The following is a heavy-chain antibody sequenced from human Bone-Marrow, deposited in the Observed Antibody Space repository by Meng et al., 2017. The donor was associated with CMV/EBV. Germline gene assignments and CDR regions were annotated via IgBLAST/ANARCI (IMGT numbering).Heavy chain of an antibody. D-gene: IGHD2-15*01. CDR2: FNPNSGDA. V-gene: IGHV1-2*02. J-gene: IGHJ3*02. CDR1: GYSFASYY. CDR3: ARGYPFDAYDI. Sequence: ASVKVSCKASGYSFASYYIHWVRQAPGQGLEWMGWFNPNSGDADYAQKFQGRVTMTRDTSISTAYMELSSLRSDDTAAYYCARGYPFDAYDIWGHGTMVTVSS.